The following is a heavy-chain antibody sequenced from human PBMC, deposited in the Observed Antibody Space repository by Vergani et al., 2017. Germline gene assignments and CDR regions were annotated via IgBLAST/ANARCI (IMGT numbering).Heavy chain of an antibody. CDR3: ARDNKQLRPRAFYL. D-gene: IGHD4-23*01. J-gene: IGHJ3*01. CDR2: IYVSGIT. V-gene: IGHV4-61*02. CDR1: GASIHNDFYY. Sequence: QVQLQESCPGLVKPSQTLSLTCTVSGASIHNDFYYWRWIRQPAGKGLEWIGRIYVSGITDYNSSLQSRVSMSVDTSKNQFSLTLTAVTSAYTAVYYCARDNKQLRPRAFYLWGQGTMVTVSS.